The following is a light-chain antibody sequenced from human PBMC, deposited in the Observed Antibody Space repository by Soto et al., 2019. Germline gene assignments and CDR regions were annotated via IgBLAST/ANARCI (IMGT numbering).Light chain of an antibody. V-gene: IGKV1-39*01. CDR1: QSINNC. Sequence: DIQMTQSPSSLSASVGDRVTITCRASQSINNCLSWFQQKPGQAPKLLIYAASSLQSGVPSRFSGSGSATDFILTIDSLQPEDFATYFCHQTYIAPATFGQGTKVGVK. J-gene: IGKJ1*01. CDR3: HQTYIAPAT. CDR2: AAS.